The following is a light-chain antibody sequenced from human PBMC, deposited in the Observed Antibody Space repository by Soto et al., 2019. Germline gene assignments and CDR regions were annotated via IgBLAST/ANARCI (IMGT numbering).Light chain of an antibody. CDR2: DVS. CDR1: GSDVGGYNY. CDR3: TSYTSSSTVV. V-gene: IGLV2-14*03. J-gene: IGLJ2*01. Sequence: QSALTQPASVSGSPGQSITISCTGTGSDVGGYNYVSWYQHHPGKAPKLVIYDVSDRPSGVSNRFSGSKSGNTASLTISGLQAEDEADFYCTSYTSSSTVVFGGGTKLTVL.